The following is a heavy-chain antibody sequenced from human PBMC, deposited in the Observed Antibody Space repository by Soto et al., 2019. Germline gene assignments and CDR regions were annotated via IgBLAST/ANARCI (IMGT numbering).Heavy chain of an antibody. CDR3: ARDRLQVEDYGMDV. J-gene: IGHJ6*02. D-gene: IGHD2-15*01. Sequence: QVQLVQSGAEVKKPGSSVKVSCKASGGTFSSYAISWVRQAPGQGLEWMGGIIPIFGTANYAQKFQGRVTITADESTSTAYMELSSLRSEDTAVYYCARDRLQVEDYGMDVWGQGTTVTVSS. CDR1: GGTFSSYA. CDR2: IIPIFGTA. V-gene: IGHV1-69*12.